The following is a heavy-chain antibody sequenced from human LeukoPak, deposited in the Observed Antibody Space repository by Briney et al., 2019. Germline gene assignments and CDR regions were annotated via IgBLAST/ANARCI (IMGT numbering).Heavy chain of an antibody. CDR2: IYYSGST. J-gene: IGHJ3*02. Sequence: SETLSLTCSVSGGSISSYYWSWIRQPPGKGLEWIGYIYYSGSTNYNPSLKSRVTISVDTSKNQFSLKLSSVTAADTAVYYCARDREYSSSSVAFDIWGQGTMVTVSS. CDR1: GGSISSYY. CDR3: ARDREYSSSSVAFDI. V-gene: IGHV4-59*01. D-gene: IGHD6-6*01.